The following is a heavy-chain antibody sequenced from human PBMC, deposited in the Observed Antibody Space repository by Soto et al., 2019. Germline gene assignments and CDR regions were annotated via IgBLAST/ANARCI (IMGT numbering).Heavy chain of an antibody. V-gene: IGHV3-23*01. CDR2: ITGSGGRS. D-gene: IGHD3-16*01. CDR1: GFTFSNYA. J-gene: IGHJ4*02. CDR3: AKAYFVWSSEQPYYFDY. Sequence: EVQLLDSGGGLVQPGGSLRLSCAASGFTFSNYAMTGVRQGPGKGLEWVSGITGSGGRSYYADSVKGRFTISRYNSKSTLYLQMNSLRAEDTAVYYCAKAYFVWSSEQPYYFDYWGQGTLVTVSS.